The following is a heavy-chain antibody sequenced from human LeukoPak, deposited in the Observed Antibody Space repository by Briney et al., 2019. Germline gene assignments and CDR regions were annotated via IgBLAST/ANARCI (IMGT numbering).Heavy chain of an antibody. V-gene: IGHV3-21*01. D-gene: IGHD2-21*02. CDR2: ISSSSRYV. CDR3: ARSICGGDCYYTIDY. Sequence: GGSLRLSCAASGFTFSSYSMNWVRQAPGKGLEWVSSISSSSRYVYYADSVKGRFTISRHNAKNSLYLQMNSLRAEDTAVYYCARSICGGDCYYTIDYWGQGTLVTVSS. J-gene: IGHJ4*02. CDR1: GFTFSSYS.